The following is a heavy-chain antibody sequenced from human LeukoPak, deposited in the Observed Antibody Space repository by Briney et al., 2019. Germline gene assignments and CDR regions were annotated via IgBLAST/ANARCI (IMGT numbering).Heavy chain of an antibody. CDR2: IYTSGST. J-gene: IGHJ6*03. Sequence: SQTLSLTCTVSGGSISSGSYYWSWIRQPAGKGLEWIGRIYTSGSTNYNPSLRSRVTMSVDTSKNQFSLKLSSVTAADTAVYYCARGYYYMDVWGKGTTVTVSS. V-gene: IGHV4-61*02. CDR3: ARGYYYMDV. CDR1: GGSISSGSYY.